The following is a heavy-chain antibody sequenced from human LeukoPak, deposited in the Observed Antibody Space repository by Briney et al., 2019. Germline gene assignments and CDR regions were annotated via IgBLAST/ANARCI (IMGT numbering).Heavy chain of an antibody. CDR2: IKQDGSEK. Sequence: GGSLRLSCAASGFTFNNYAMSWVRQAPGKGLEWVAKIKQDGSEKYYVDSVKGRFTISRDNAKNSLYLQMRADDTAVYYCARGYCTRGSCSKYDYWGQGTLVTVSS. V-gene: IGHV3-7*01. J-gene: IGHJ4*02. CDR3: ARGYCTRGSCSKYDY. CDR1: GFTFNNYA. D-gene: IGHD2-15*01.